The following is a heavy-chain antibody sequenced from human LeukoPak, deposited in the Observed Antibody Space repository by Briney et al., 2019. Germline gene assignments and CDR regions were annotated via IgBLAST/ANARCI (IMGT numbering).Heavy chain of an antibody. J-gene: IGHJ6*02. CDR3: ARVISRFGGVIVPSYYYGMDV. V-gene: IGHV1-18*01. CDR1: GYTFTSYG. CDR2: ISAYNGNT. Sequence: GASVKVSCKASGYTFTSYGISWVRQAPGQGLEWMGWISAYNGNTNYAQKLQGRVTMTTDTSTSTAYMELRSLRSDDTAVYYCARVISRFGGVIVPSYYYGMDVWGQGTTVTVSS. D-gene: IGHD3-16*02.